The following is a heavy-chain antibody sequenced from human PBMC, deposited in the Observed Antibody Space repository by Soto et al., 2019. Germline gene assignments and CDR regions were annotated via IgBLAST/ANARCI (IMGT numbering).Heavy chain of an antibody. J-gene: IGHJ4*02. CDR1: GFILSDHY. D-gene: IGHD1-1*01. CDR2: SRDKAHSYTT. CDR3: SRVRNSVNDY. V-gene: IGHV3-72*01. Sequence: GGSLRLSCAASGFILSDHYIDWVRQVPGKGLEWVGRSRDKAHSYTTEYAASVKGRFTLSRDESKISLDLQMNSLKTEDTAVYYCSRVRNSVNDYWGQGTLVTVSS.